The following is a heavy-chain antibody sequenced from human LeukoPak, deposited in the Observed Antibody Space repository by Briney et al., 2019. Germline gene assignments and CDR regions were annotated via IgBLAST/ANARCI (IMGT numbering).Heavy chain of an antibody. CDR1: GFTFTSEG. V-gene: IGHV3-23*01. J-gene: IGHJ5*02. D-gene: IGHD5-24*01. Sequence: GVSLSFACAACGFTFTSEGMGGVRLAQGKGMEWVSSISGSGGSTYYADSVKGRFTISRDNTKNALYLQMNSLSAENTDVYDCAKQTRDGYNARPYNWFDPWGQGTLVTVSS. CDR3: AKQTRDGYNARPYNWFDP. CDR2: ISGSGGST.